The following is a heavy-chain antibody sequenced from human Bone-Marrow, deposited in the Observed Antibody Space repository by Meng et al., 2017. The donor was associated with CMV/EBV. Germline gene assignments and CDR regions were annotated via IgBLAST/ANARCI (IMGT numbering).Heavy chain of an antibody. D-gene: IGHD6-13*01. J-gene: IGHJ6*02. Sequence: GGSLRLSCAASGFTFSNYWMSWVRQAPGKGLEWLANIKQDGSEKYYVDSVKGRFTISRDNAKKSLYLQLSSLRAEDTAIYYCARTLYSSSWSHELIYYYYGMDVWGQGTTVTVSS. CDR2: IKQDGSEK. CDR3: ARTLYSSSWSHELIYYYYGMDV. CDR1: GFTFSNYW. V-gene: IGHV3-7*01.